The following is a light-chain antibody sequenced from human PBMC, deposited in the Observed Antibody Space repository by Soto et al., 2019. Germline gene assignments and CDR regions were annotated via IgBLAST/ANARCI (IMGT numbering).Light chain of an antibody. CDR1: SSDVGGYDY. J-gene: IGLJ1*01. CDR3: NSYTSSTTSYV. Sequence: QSALTQPASVSGSPGQSITISCTGTSSDVGGYDYVSWYQHHPGKAPTLIIFDVRNRPSGVSNRFSGSKSGNTASLTISGLQAEDEGDYYCNSYTSSTTSYVFGSGTKATVL. CDR2: DVR. V-gene: IGLV2-14*03.